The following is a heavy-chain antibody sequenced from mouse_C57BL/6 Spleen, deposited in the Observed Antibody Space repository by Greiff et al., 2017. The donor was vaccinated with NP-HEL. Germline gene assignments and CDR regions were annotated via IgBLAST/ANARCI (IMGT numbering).Heavy chain of an antibody. J-gene: IGHJ1*03. D-gene: IGHD1-1*01. V-gene: IGHV1-55*01. CDR1: GYTFTSYW. Sequence: VQLQQPRAELVKPGASVKMSCKASGYTFTSYWITWVKQRPGQGLEWIGDIYPGSGSTNYNEKFKSKATLTVDTSSSTAYMQLSSLTSEDSAVYYCASGYGSSYWYFDVWGTGTTVTVSS. CDR3: ASGYGSSYWYFDV. CDR2: IYPGSGST.